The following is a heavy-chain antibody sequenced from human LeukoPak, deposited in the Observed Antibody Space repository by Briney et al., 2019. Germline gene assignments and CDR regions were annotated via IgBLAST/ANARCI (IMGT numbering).Heavy chain of an antibody. J-gene: IGHJ4*02. V-gene: IGHV1-2*02. D-gene: IGHD3-16*02. Sequence: ASVKVSCKASGYTFTGYYMHWVRQAPGQGLEWMGWINPNSGGTNYAQKFQGRVTMTRDTSISTAYMELSRLRSDDTAVYYCTRALIRYDYVWGSYRPGDYWGQGTLVTVSS. CDR2: INPNSGGT. CDR1: GYTFTGYY. CDR3: TRALIRYDYVWGSYRPGDY.